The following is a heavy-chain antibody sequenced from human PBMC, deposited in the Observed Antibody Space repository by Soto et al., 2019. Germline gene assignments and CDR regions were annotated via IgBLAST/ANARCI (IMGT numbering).Heavy chain of an antibody. Sequence: PSETLSLTCIVSGESISSSSYYWGWIRQPTGKGLEWIGSIYYSGRTYYNPSFKSRVTISIDTSKNQFSLKLSTVTATDTAVYSCARQRTTVVTQAYFDHWGQGALVTVSS. CDR2: IYYSGRT. J-gene: IGHJ4*02. CDR3: ARQRTTVVTQAYFDH. V-gene: IGHV4-39*01. CDR1: GESISSSSYY. D-gene: IGHD2-21*02.